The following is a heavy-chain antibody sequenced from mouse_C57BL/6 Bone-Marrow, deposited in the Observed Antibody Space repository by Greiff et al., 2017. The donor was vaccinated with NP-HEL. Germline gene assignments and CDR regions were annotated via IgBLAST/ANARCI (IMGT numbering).Heavy chain of an antibody. CDR1: GYTFTSYD. V-gene: IGHV1-85*01. CDR3: ARRRIDYGNYLDY. D-gene: IGHD2-1*01. Sequence: QVQLKQSGPELVKPGASVKLSCKASGYTFTSYDINWVKQRPGQGLEWIGWIYPRDGSTKYNEKFKGKATLTVDTSSSTAYMELHSLTSEDSAVYFCARRRIDYGNYLDYWGQGTTLTVSS. CDR2: IYPRDGST. J-gene: IGHJ2*01.